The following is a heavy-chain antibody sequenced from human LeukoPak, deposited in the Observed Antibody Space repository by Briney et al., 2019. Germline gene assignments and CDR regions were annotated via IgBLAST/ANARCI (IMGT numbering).Heavy chain of an antibody. D-gene: IGHD3-3*01. V-gene: IGHV4-4*07. CDR1: GGSISSYY. CDR3: ARVSYDFWSGYSKIGDNWFDP. J-gene: IGHJ5*02. CDR2: IYTSGST. Sequence: PSETLSLTCTVSGGSISSYYWGWIRQPAGKGLEWIGRIYTSGSTNYNPSLKSRVTMSVDTSKNQFSLKLSSVTAADTAVYYCARVSYDFWSGYSKIGDNWFDPWGQGTLVTVSS.